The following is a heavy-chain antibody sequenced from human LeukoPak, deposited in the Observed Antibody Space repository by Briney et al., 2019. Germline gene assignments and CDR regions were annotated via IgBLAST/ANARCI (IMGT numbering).Heavy chain of an antibody. V-gene: IGHV3-30*18. Sequence: PGGSLRLSCAASGFTFSSYGMHWVRQAPGKGLEWVAVISYDGSNKYYAGSVKGRFTISRDNSKNTLYLQMNSLRAEDTAVYYCTKEPYDYWGQGTLVTVSS. CDR3: TKEPYDY. J-gene: IGHJ4*02. CDR2: ISYDGSNK. CDR1: GFTFSSYG.